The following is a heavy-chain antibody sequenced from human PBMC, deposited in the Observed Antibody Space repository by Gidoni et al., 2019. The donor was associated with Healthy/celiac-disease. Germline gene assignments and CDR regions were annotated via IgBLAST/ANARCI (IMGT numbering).Heavy chain of an antibody. D-gene: IGHD3-22*01. J-gene: IGHJ4*02. Sequence: QMQLVQSGPEVKKPGTSVKVSCKASGFTFTSSAVQWVRQARGQRLEWIGWIVVGSGNTNYAQKFQERVTITRDMSTSTAYMELSSLRSEDTAVYYCAAEKNYYDSSGYVFDYWGQGTLVTVSS. V-gene: IGHV1-58*01. CDR3: AAEKNYYDSSGYVFDY. CDR2: IVVGSGNT. CDR1: GFTFTSSA.